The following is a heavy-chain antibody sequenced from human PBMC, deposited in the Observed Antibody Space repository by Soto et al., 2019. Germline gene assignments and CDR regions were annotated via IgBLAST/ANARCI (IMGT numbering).Heavy chain of an antibody. Sequence: SETLSLTCTVSGGSISSYYWSWIRQPPGKGLEWIGYIYYSGSTNYNPSLKSRVTISVDTSKNQFSLKLSSVTAADTAVYYCARTSYGDYGLEYYYYYYMDVWAKGTTVTVSS. CDR1: GGSISSYY. CDR3: ARTSYGDYGLEYYYYYYMDV. J-gene: IGHJ6*03. CDR2: IYYSGST. V-gene: IGHV4-59*01. D-gene: IGHD4-17*01.